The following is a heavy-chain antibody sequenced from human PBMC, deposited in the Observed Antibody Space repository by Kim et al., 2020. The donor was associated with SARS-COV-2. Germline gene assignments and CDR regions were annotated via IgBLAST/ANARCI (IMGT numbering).Heavy chain of an antibody. V-gene: IGHV7-4-1*02. CDR1: GYTFTSYA. Sequence: ASVKVSCKASGYTFTSYAMNWVRQAPGQGLEWMGWINTNTGNPTYAQGFTGRFVFSLDTSVSTAYLQISSLKAEDTAVYYCAKKWGGSYYLVVDDAFDIWGQGTMVTVSS. J-gene: IGHJ3*02. D-gene: IGHD1-26*01. CDR3: AKKWGGSYYLVVDDAFDI. CDR2: INTNTGNP.